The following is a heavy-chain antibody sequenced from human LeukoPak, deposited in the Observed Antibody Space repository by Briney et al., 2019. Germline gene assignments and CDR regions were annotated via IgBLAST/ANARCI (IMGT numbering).Heavy chain of an antibody. V-gene: IGHV4-34*01. CDR3: ARGRGSYYRLGAFDI. J-gene: IGHJ3*02. Sequence: SETLSHTCAVYGGSLCGYYWSWIRQPPGQGLEWMGEINHSGSTNYNPSLKSRVTISVDTSKNQFSLRLGSVAAADTAVYYCARGRGSYYRLGAFDIWGQGTMVTVSS. D-gene: IGHD1-26*01. CDR2: INHSGST. CDR1: GGSLCGYY.